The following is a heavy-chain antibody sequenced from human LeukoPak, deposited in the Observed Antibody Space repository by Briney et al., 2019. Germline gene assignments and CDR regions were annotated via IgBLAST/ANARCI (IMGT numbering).Heavy chain of an antibody. D-gene: IGHD3-9*01. CDR3: ARVWEDYDILTGLKYYFDY. J-gene: IGHJ4*02. Sequence: SETLSLTCTVSGCSISSYYWSWIRQPPGKGLEWIGYIYYSGSTNYNPSLKSRTTISVDTSKNQLSLTLRSVIAADTAVYYCARVWEDYDILTGLKYYFDYWGQGTLVTVSS. V-gene: IGHV4-59*01. CDR1: GCSISSYY. CDR2: IYYSGST.